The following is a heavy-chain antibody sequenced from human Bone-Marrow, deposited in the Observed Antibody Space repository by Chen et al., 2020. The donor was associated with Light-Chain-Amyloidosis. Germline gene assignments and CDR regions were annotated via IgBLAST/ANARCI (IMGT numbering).Heavy chain of an antibody. CDR3: ATDRGFSTFNI. CDR2: INQDGRTK. CDR1: GFRFSGSW. Sequence: EVQLVASGGGLVQPGGSLRLSCAASGFRFSGSWMVWVRQAPGKGLEWLANINQDGRTKNYVDSVKGRFTISRDNTQNSLFLQMNSLRVEDTAVYYCATDRGFSTFNIWGQGTMLTVSS. D-gene: IGHD3-10*01. V-gene: IGHV3-7*03. J-gene: IGHJ3*02.